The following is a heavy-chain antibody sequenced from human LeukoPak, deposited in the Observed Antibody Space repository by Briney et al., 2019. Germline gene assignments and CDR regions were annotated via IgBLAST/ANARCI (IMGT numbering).Heavy chain of an antibody. CDR1: GFTFSSYE. CDR2: IKTDGSIT. J-gene: IGHJ5*02. V-gene: IGHV3-74*01. D-gene: IGHD3-16*01. Sequence: LPGGSLRLSCAASGFTFSSYEMHWVRQAPGKGPVWVSRIKTDGSITDYADFVKGRFTISRDNAKNTLYLQMNSLRAEDTAVYYCAKEPRLRWGANWFDPWGQGTLVTVSS. CDR3: AKEPRLRWGANWFDP.